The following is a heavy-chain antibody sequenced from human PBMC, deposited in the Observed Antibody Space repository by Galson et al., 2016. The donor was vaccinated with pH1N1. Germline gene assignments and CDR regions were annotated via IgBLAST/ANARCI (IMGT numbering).Heavy chain of an antibody. Sequence: SLRLSCAASGFTFSSYGMHWVRQAPGKGLEWVAVIWYDGSNKYYADSVKGRFTISRDNSKNTLYLQMNSLRAEDTAVYYCARGNSYYGDYIGYWGQGTLVTVSS. J-gene: IGHJ4*02. CDR1: GFTFSSYG. V-gene: IGHV3-33*01. CDR3: ARGNSYYGDYIGY. CDR2: IWYDGSNK. D-gene: IGHD4-17*01.